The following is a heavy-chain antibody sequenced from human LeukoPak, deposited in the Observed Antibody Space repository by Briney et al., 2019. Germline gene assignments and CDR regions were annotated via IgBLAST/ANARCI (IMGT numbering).Heavy chain of an antibody. J-gene: IGHJ4*02. D-gene: IGHD4-23*01. CDR2: IIPILGIA. CDR1: GGTFSSYA. Sequence: SVKVSCKASGGTFSSYAISWVRQAPGQGLEWMGRIIPILGIANYAQKFQGRVTITADKSTSTAYMELRSLRSEDTAVYYCARASTVVTPWGYWGQGTLVTVSS. CDR3: ARASTVVTPWGY. V-gene: IGHV1-69*04.